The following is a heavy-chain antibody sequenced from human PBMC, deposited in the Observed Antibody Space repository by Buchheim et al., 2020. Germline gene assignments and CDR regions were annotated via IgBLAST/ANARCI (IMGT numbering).Heavy chain of an antibody. D-gene: IGHD4-17*01. J-gene: IGHJ2*01. V-gene: IGHV3-21*01. CDR3: ARDLSRLVADYGDYVGYFDL. CDR2: ISSSSSYI. Sequence: EVQLVESGGGLVKPGGSLRLSCAASGFTFSSYSMNWVRQAPGKGLEWVSSISSSSSYIYYADSVKGRFTISRDNAKNSLYLQMNSLRAEDTAVYYCARDLSRLVADYGDYVGYFDLWGGGTL. CDR1: GFTFSSYS.